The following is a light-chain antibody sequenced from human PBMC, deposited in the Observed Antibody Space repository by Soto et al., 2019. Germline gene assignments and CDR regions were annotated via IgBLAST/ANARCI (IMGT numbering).Light chain of an antibody. CDR2: DAA. CDR3: QQYGSSPRT. V-gene: IGKV3-20*01. CDR1: QSVNSNY. Sequence: EIVLTQSPGTLSLSPGERAALSCRTSQSVNSNYLAWNQQKPGQAPRLLIYDAASRATGIPDRFSGSGSGTDFTLTITRLEPEDFAVYYCQQYGSSPRTFGQGTKVDIK. J-gene: IGKJ1*01.